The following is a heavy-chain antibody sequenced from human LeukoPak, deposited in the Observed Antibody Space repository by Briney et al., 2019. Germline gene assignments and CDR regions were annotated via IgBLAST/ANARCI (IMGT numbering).Heavy chain of an antibody. CDR3: ARVIAAAGTVEVFDY. CDR1: GGSISSSNW. D-gene: IGHD6-13*01. J-gene: IGHJ4*02. CDR2: IYHSGST. Sequence: SGTLSLTCAVSGGSISSSNWWSWVRQPPGKGLEWIGEIYHSGSTNYNPSLKSRVTISVDKSKNQFSLKLSSVTAADTAVYYCARVIAAAGTVEVFDYWGQGTLVTVSS. V-gene: IGHV4-4*02.